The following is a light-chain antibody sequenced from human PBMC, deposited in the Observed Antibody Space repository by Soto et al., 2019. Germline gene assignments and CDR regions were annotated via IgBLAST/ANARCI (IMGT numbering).Light chain of an antibody. CDR1: SSDVGGYNF. CDR3: CSNAGSYTWV. Sequence: QSALTQPRSVSGSPGQSVTISCSGSSSDVGGYNFVSWYQQHPGKAPKLMIYDVSKRPSGVPGRFSGSKSGNTASLTISGLKAEDEADYYCCSNAGSYTWVFGGGTKLTVL. CDR2: DVS. J-gene: IGLJ3*02. V-gene: IGLV2-11*01.